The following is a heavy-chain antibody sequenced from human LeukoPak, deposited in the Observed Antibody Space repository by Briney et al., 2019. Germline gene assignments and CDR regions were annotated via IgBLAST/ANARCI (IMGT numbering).Heavy chain of an antibody. J-gene: IGHJ4*02. CDR2: IKQDGSEK. CDR1: GFTFSSYW. CDR3: AKGTDYGSGSSFDY. D-gene: IGHD3-10*01. Sequence: GGSLRLSCAASGFTFSSYWMSWVRQAPGKGLEWVANIKQDGSEKYYVGSVKGRFTISRDNAKNSLYLQMNSLRAEDTAVYYCAKGTDYGSGSSFDYWGQGTLVTVSS. V-gene: IGHV3-7*03.